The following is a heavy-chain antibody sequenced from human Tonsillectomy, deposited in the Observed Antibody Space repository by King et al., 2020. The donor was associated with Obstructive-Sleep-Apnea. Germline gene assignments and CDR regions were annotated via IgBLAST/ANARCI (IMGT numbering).Heavy chain of an antibody. D-gene: IGHD3-22*01. J-gene: IGHJ3*01. CDR1: GFSLSTYGMC. V-gene: IGHV2-70*01. CDR3: ARISSSYYDMSGYCCDAFDL. CDR2: IDWEDDK. Sequence: FTLKESGPSLVKPTKTLTLTCTFSGFSLSTYGMCVSWIRQPPGKDLEWLALIDWEDDKSYSTSLKTRLTISKETSRNQVVLTMTNMDPVDTATYYCARISSSYYDMSGYCCDAFDLWGQGTVVTVSS.